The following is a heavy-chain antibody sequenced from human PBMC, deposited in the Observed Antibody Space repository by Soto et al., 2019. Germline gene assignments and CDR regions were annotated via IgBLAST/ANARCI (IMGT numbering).Heavy chain of an antibody. CDR1: GFTVSSYA. CDR3: ARDPPIRYYYDSSGYLDY. Sequence: QVQLVESGGGVVQPGRSLRLSCAASGFTVSSYAMHWVRQAPGKGLEWVAVISYDGSNKYYADSVKGRFTISRDNSKNTLYLQMNSLRAEDTAVYYCARDPPIRYYYDSSGYLDYWGQGTLVTVSS. D-gene: IGHD3-22*01. J-gene: IGHJ4*02. V-gene: IGHV3-30-3*01. CDR2: ISYDGSNK.